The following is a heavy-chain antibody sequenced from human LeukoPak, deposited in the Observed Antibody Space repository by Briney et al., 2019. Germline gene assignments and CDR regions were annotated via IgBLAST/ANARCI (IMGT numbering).Heavy chain of an antibody. V-gene: IGHV3-21*05. CDR2: ISPSSSDI. CDR3: ARSGGGMDDY. CDR1: GFPFSIYS. D-gene: IGHD3-16*01. J-gene: IGHJ4*02. Sequence: GGSLRLSCAASGFPFSIYSMNWVRQAPGKGLEWVSYISPSSSDIFYADSVKGRFTISRDNAKNSLYLQMNSLRAEDAAVYYCARSGGGMDDYWGQGTLVTVSS.